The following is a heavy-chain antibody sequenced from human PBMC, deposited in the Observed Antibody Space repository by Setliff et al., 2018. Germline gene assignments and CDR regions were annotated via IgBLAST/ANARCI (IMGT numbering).Heavy chain of an antibody. CDR3: ARQPYSTTYYYYYYYMDV. Sequence: SETLSLTCAVYGGSFSGYYWSWIRQPPGKGLEWMGSIFYTGSTYYSPSLKSRVTMSIDTSKNQFSLNLNSVTAADTAVYYCARQPYSTTYYYYYYYMDVWGKGTTVTVSS. CDR2: IFYTGST. J-gene: IGHJ6*03. V-gene: IGHV4-34*12. D-gene: IGHD6-13*01. CDR1: GGSFSGYY.